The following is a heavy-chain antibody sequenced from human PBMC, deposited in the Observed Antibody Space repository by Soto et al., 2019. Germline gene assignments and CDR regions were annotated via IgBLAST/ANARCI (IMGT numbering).Heavy chain of an antibody. V-gene: IGHV3-30*03. CDR2: ISYDGSNK. CDR1: GFTCRSYG. J-gene: IGHJ4*02. CDR3: ARGRLYSDDSSRYPFDF. Sequence: GGSRRLSCAASGFTCRSYGMHWVRQAPGKRLEWVALISYDGSNKYYADSVKGRFTISRDNSKNRLYLQMNSLRPEDTAVYYCARGRLYSDDSSRYPFDFCGQGILVTVS. D-gene: IGHD3-22*01.